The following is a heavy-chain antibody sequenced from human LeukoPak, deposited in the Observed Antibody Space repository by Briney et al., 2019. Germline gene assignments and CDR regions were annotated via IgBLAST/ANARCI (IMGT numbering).Heavy chain of an antibody. Sequence: ASVKVSCKASGYTFTNYYIHWVRQAPGQGLEWMGLINPGGDNTDYAQNFQGRVTMTRDTSISTAYMELSRLRSDDTAVYYCARDLAGYCSSTSCYNWFDPWGQGTLVTVSS. CDR1: GYTFTNYY. V-gene: IGHV1-46*01. CDR3: ARDLAGYCSSTSCYNWFDP. D-gene: IGHD2-2*01. J-gene: IGHJ5*02. CDR2: INPGGDNT.